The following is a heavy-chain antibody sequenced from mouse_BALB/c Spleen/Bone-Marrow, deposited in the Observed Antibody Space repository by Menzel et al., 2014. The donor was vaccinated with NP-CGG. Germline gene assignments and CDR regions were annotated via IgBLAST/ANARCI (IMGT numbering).Heavy chain of an antibody. V-gene: IGHV1S22*01. D-gene: IGHD1-1*01. CDR3: TRSLYYYPAY. Sequence: LQQSGSELVRPGASVKLSCKASSYTFTNFWMHWVRQRPGQGLEWIGNVYPGSDTANYDEKFKSKATLTVDTSSSTAYMQLSSLTSEDSAVYYCTRSLYYYPAYWGQGTLVTVST. J-gene: IGHJ3*01. CDR1: SYTFTNFW. CDR2: VYPGSDTA.